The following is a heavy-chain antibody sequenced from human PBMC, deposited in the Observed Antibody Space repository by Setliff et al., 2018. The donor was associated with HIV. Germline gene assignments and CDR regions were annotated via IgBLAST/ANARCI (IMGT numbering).Heavy chain of an antibody. V-gene: IGHV3-30*02. CDR3: AKDPFTSSWYGFDY. Sequence: PGGSLRLSCAASGFIFDRYGMHWVRQAPGKGLEWVALIWYDGSHETYADSVRGRFSISRDNSKNTLYLQMDSLRPEDTGFYYYAKDPFTSSWYGFDYWGQGALVTVSS. CDR2: IWYDGSHE. D-gene: IGHD6-13*01. CDR1: GFIFDRYG. J-gene: IGHJ4*02.